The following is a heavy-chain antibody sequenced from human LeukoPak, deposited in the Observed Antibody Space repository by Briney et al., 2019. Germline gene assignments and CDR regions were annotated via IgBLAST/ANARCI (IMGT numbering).Heavy chain of an antibody. Sequence: GASVRVSCKASGYTFTGYYMHWVRQAPGQGLEWMGWINPNSGGTNYAQKFQGRVTMTRDTSISTACMELSRLRSDDTAVYYCARDVPDDFWSGYYSPNYFDYWGQGTLVTVSS. V-gene: IGHV1-2*02. CDR2: INPNSGGT. J-gene: IGHJ4*02. D-gene: IGHD3-3*01. CDR3: ARDVPDDFWSGYYSPNYFDY. CDR1: GYTFTGYY.